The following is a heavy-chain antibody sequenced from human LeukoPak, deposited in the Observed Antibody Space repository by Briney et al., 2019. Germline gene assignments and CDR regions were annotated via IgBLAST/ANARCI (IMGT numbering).Heavy chain of an antibody. V-gene: IGHV1-69*13. CDR1: GYTFTSYG. CDR3: ARDSTPRYPYYDILTGLNWFDP. Sequence: SVKVSCKASGYTFTSYGISWVRQAPGQGLEWMGGIIPIFGTANYAQKFQGRVTITADESTSTAYMELSSLRSEDTAVYYCARDSTPRYPYYDILTGLNWFDPWGQGTLVTVSS. CDR2: IIPIFGTA. J-gene: IGHJ5*02. D-gene: IGHD3-9*01.